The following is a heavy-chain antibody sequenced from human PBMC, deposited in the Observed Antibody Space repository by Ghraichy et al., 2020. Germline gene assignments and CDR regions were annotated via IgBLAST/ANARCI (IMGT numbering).Heavy chain of an antibody. J-gene: IGHJ4*02. CDR2: VYSSGRT. Sequence: SETLSLTCTVSGDSVASDDHYWSWIRQPPGKGLEWIGYVYSSGRTNNNPSLKSRVTSSVETSNNQFYLSLNSVTAADTAVYYCARGWGYYGSGSDTFDFWGQGTLVTVSS. D-gene: IGHD3-10*01. CDR1: GDSVASDDHY. CDR3: ARGWGYYGSGSDTFDF. V-gene: IGHV4-61*08.